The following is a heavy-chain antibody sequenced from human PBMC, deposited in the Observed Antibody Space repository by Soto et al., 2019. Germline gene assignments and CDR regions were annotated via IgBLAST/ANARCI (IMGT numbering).Heavy chain of an antibody. D-gene: IGHD2-15*01. V-gene: IGHV5-10-1*01. CDR3: AFTATIYYHYRLAF. J-gene: IGHJ6*02. CDR2: IDPSDSYT. Sequence: PGESLKISCKGSGYSFTSYWISWVRQMPGKGLEWMGRIDPSDSYTNYGPSLQGHVTISADKSISTAYLQWSSLKASDTAMYYCAFTATIYYHYRLAFWGQGTTVTVSS. CDR1: GYSFTSYW.